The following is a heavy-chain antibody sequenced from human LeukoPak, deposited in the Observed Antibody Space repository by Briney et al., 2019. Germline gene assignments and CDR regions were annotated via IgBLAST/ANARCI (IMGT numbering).Heavy chain of an antibody. D-gene: IGHD2-15*01. CDR2: IYYSGST. CDR1: GDSISSSSYY. J-gene: IGHJ3*02. V-gene: IGHV4-39*07. Sequence: PSETLSLTCTVSGDSISSSSYYWGWIRQPPGKGLEWIGSIYYSGSTYYNPSLKSRVTISVDTSKNQFSLKLSSVTAADTAVYYCARDVVVVVAARVERTFDIWGQGTMVTVSS. CDR3: ARDVVVVVAARVERTFDI.